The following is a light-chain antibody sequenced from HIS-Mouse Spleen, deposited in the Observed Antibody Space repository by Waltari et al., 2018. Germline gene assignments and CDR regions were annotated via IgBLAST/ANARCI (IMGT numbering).Light chain of an antibody. V-gene: IGLV2-8*01. CDR2: EVS. CDR3: SSYAGSNNSLYV. J-gene: IGLJ1*01. Sequence: QSALTQPPSASGSPGQSVTISCTGTSSDVGGYNYVSWYQQHPGKAPKLMIYEVSKRPSGVPDRFSGPKSGNTASLTVSGLQAEDEADYYCSSYAGSNNSLYVFGTGTKVTVL. CDR1: SSDVGGYNY.